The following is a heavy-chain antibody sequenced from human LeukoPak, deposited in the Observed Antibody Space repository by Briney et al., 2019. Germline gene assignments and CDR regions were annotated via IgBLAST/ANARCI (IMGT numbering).Heavy chain of an antibody. CDR1: GYTFTGYY. J-gene: IGHJ6*02. D-gene: IGHD2-2*01. Sequence: ASVKVSCKASGYTFTGYYMQWVRQAPGQGLEWMGWINPNSGGTNYAQKFQGRVTMTRDTSISTAYMELSRLRSDDTAVYYGARDHCSSPGCYEDYYYGLDVWGQGTTVTVSS. CDR2: INPNSGGT. CDR3: ARDHCSSPGCYEDYYYGLDV. V-gene: IGHV1-2*02.